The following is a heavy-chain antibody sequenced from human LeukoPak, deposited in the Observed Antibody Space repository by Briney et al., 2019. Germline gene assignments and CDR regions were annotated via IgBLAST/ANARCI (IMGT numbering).Heavy chain of an antibody. Sequence: PGGSLRLSCAASGFTFSSYAMHWVRQAPGKGLEWVAVISYDGSNKYYADSVKGRFTISRDNSKNTLYLQMNSLRAEDTAVYYCARDAGDCWGQGTLVTVSS. CDR2: ISYDGSNK. V-gene: IGHV3-30-3*01. CDR1: GFTFSSYA. CDR3: ARDAGDC. J-gene: IGHJ4*02.